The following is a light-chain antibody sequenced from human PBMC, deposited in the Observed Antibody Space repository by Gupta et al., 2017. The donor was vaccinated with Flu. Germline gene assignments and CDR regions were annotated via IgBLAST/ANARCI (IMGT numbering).Light chain of an antibody. CDR3: SSYSATGALAL. Sequence: QSALTQPASVSGSPGQSINIPCTGTSSDIGSYDYVSWYQQSPGRAPKLMIYDVSNRPSGISDRFSGSKSGNTASLTISGLQAEDGADYYCSSYSATGALALFGGGTKVTVL. V-gene: IGLV2-14*01. CDR1: SSDIGSYDY. CDR2: DVS. J-gene: IGLJ2*01.